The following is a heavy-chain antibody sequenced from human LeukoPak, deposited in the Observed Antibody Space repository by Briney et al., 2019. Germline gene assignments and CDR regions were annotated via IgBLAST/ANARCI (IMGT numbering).Heavy chain of an antibody. CDR2: ISSSGSTI. D-gene: IGHD3-3*01. J-gene: IGHJ4*02. V-gene: IGHV3-11*04. CDR1: GFTFSDYY. CDR3: AREVYYDFWSGYYGYLDY. Sequence: PGGSLRLSCAASGFTFSDYYMSWIRQAPGKGLEWVSYISSSGSTIYYADSVKGRFTTSRDNAKNSLYLQMNSLRAEDTAVYYCAREVYYDFWSGYYGYLDYWGQGTLVTVSS.